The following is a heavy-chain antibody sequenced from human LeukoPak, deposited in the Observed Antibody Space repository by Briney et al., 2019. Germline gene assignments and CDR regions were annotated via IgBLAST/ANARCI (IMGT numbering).Heavy chain of an antibody. Sequence: SETLSLTCTVSGGSISSGSYYWGWIRQPPGKGLEWIGSISYSGTTYYNPSLKGRVTISVDTSKNQFSLNLRSVTAADTAVYSCARHDDYGDFYSPLDYWGLGILVTVSS. CDR2: ISYSGTT. D-gene: IGHD4-17*01. CDR3: ARHDDYGDFYSPLDY. CDR1: GGSISSGSYY. V-gene: IGHV4-39*01. J-gene: IGHJ4*02.